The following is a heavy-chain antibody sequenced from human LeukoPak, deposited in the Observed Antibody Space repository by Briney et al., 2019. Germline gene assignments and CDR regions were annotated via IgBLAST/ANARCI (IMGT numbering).Heavy chain of an antibody. Sequence: SETLSPTCAVYGGSFSGYYWSWIRQPPGKGLEWIGEINHSGSTNYNPSLKSRVTISVDTSKNQFSLKLSSVTAADTAVYYCARFYYDSSGREAGDYWGQGTLVTVSS. CDR2: INHSGST. D-gene: IGHD3-22*01. CDR1: GGSFSGYY. CDR3: ARFYYDSSGREAGDY. V-gene: IGHV4-34*01. J-gene: IGHJ4*02.